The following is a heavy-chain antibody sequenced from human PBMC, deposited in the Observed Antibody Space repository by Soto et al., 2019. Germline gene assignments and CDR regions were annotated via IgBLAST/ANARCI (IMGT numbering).Heavy chain of an antibody. D-gene: IGHD2-15*01. CDR3: ARDDIVVVVAADYYYYGMDV. CDR2: ISSSSSTI. V-gene: IGHV3-48*02. J-gene: IGHJ6*02. CDR1: GFTFSSYS. Sequence: PGGSLRLSCAASGFTFSSYSMNWVRQAPGKGQEWVSYISSSSSTIYYADSVKGRFTISRDNAKNSLYLQMNSLRDEDTAVYYCARDDIVVVVAADYYYYGMDVWGQGTTVTVSS.